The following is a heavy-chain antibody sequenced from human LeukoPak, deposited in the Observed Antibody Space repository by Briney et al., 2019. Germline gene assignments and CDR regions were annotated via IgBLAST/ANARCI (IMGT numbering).Heavy chain of an antibody. Sequence: ASVKVSCKASGYTFTGYYMHWVRQAPGQGLEWMGWINPNSGGTNYAQKFQGRVTMTRDTSISTAYMELSRLRSDDTAVYYCARDRRYSYGWSNNWFDPWGQGTLVTVSS. V-gene: IGHV1-2*02. CDR3: ARDRRYSYGWSNNWFDP. J-gene: IGHJ5*02. D-gene: IGHD5-18*01. CDR1: GYTFTGYY. CDR2: INPNSGGT.